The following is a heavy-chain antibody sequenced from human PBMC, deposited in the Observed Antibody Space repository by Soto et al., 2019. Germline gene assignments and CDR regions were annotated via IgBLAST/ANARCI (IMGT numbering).Heavy chain of an antibody. J-gene: IGHJ4*02. CDR3: AKDPAVRYCSGGSCYFDY. CDR2: ISGSGGST. Sequence: GGSLRLSCAASGFTFSSYAMSWVRQAPGKGLEWVSAISGSGGSTYYADSVKGRFTISRDNSKNTLYLQMNSLRAEDRAVYYGAKDPAVRYCSGGSCYFDYWGQGTLVTVSS. V-gene: IGHV3-23*01. D-gene: IGHD2-15*01. CDR1: GFTFSSYA.